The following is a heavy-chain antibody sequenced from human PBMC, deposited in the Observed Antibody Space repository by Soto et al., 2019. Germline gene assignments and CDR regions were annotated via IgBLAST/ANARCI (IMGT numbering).Heavy chain of an antibody. CDR3: ARAYFYYGMDV. CDR2: ISGSSATI. Sequence: PGGSLRLSCAASGFIFSSYSINWVRQAPGKGLEWLSYISGSSATIYYADSVKGRFTISRDNAQNSLYLQMNSLRAEDTAVYYCARAYFYYGMDVWGQGTTVTVSS. V-gene: IGHV3-48*01. J-gene: IGHJ6*02. CDR1: GFIFSSYS.